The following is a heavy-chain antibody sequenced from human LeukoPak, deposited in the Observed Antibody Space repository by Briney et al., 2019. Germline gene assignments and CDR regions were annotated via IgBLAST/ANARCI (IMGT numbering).Heavy chain of an antibody. Sequence: SGPTLVNPTQTLTLTCTFSGFPLSTTGMSVSWIRQPPGKALEWLARIDWDDDKFYSTSLKTRLTISKDTSRSQVVLTVTDMGPVDTATYYCARIRGTYCVSTSCSFEDFWGQGTLVTVSS. D-gene: IGHD2-2*01. CDR2: IDWDDDK. J-gene: IGHJ4*02. V-gene: IGHV2-70*17. CDR1: GFPLSTTGMS. CDR3: ARIRGTYCVSTSCSFEDF.